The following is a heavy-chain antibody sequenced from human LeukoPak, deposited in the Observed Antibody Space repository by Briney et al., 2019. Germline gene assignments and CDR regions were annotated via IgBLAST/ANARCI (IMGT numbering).Heavy chain of an antibody. J-gene: IGHJ4*02. Sequence: PGGSLRLSCAASGFTFSSYGIHWVRQAQGKGLEWVTFIRHDGTNQHYGDSVKGRFTISRDNLKNTVFLQMNRVRAEDTAAYFCARSRNVRTFHYWGQGTLVAVSS. V-gene: IGHV3-30*02. CDR2: IRHDGTNQ. CDR1: GFTFSSYG. CDR3: ARSRNVRTFHY.